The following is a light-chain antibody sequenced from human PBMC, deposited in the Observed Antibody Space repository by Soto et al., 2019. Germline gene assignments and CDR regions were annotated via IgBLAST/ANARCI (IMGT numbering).Light chain of an antibody. CDR1: QSISSW. Sequence: DIQMTQSPSILSASVGDRVTITCRASQSISSWLAWYQQKPGKAPNLLIHKASHLESGVPSRFSGSGSGTEFTLTISSLQPGDSATYYCQQAYSFPITFGQGTRLEI. CDR2: KAS. V-gene: IGKV1-5*03. CDR3: QQAYSFPIT. J-gene: IGKJ5*01.